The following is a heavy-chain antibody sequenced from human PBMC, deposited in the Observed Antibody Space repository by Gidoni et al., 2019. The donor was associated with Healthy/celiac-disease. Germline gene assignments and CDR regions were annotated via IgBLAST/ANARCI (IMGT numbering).Heavy chain of an antibody. CDR1: GFHFADYA. D-gene: IGHD6-19*01. J-gene: IGHJ4*02. Sequence: EVQLVESGGGLVQPGRSLRLSCAAAGFHFADYAMHWVRQAPGKGLEWVSGISWNSGSIGYADSVKGRFTISRDNAKNSLYLQMNSLRAEDTALYYCARTGYSSGWQLGRLDYWGQGTLVTVSS. CDR2: ISWNSGSI. V-gene: IGHV3-9*01. CDR3: ARTGYSSGWQLGRLDY.